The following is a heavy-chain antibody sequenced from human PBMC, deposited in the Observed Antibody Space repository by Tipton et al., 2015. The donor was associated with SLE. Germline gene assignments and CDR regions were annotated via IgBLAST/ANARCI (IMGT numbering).Heavy chain of an antibody. CDR1: GGFFSGYY. V-gene: IGHV4-34*01. CDR3: ARGYYYYMDV. Sequence: TLSLTCAVYGGFFSGYYWSWIRQPPGKGLEWIGEINHSGSTNYNPSLKSRVTISIDTSKNHFSLKVNSVTAADTAVYYCARGYYYYMDVWGKGTTVTVSS. J-gene: IGHJ6*03. CDR2: INHSGST.